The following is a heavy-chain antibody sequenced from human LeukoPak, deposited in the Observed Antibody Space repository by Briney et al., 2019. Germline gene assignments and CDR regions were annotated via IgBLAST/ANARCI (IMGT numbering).Heavy chain of an antibody. CDR3: AILGPAAIEGYFDY. V-gene: IGHV1-3*01. J-gene: IGHJ4*02. CDR1: GYTFTSYA. CDR2: INAGNGNT. Sequence: ASVKVSCKASGYTFTSYAMHWVRQAPGQRLEWMGWINAGNGNTKYSQKFQGRVTITRDTSASTAYMELSSLRSEDTAVYYCAILGPAAIEGYFDYWGQGTLVTVSS. D-gene: IGHD2-2*02.